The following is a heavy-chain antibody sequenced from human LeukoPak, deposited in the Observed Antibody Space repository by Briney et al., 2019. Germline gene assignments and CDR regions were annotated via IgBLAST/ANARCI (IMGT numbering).Heavy chain of an antibody. Sequence: GGSLRLSCAASGFTFSSYGMHWVRQAPGKGLEWVAVISYDGSNQYYADSVKGRFTISRDNSKNTLYLQMSSLRAEDTAVYYCAKARPWISKLDYWGQGTLVTVSS. D-gene: IGHD5-12*01. CDR1: GFTFSSYG. V-gene: IGHV3-30*18. J-gene: IGHJ4*02. CDR3: AKARPWISKLDY. CDR2: ISYDGSNQ.